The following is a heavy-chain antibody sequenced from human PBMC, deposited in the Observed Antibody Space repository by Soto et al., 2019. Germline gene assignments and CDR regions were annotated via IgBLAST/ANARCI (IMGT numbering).Heavy chain of an antibody. D-gene: IGHD4-17*01. CDR3: ARDPVYGDYVSDY. J-gene: IGHJ4*02. CDR2: ISSSSSTI. Sequence: GGSLRLSCAASGFTFSSYSMNWVRQAPGKGLEWVSYISSSSSTIYYADSVKGRFTISRDNAKNSLYLQMNSLRAEDTAVYYCARDPVYGDYVSDYWGQGTLVTVSS. V-gene: IGHV3-48*01. CDR1: GFTFSSYS.